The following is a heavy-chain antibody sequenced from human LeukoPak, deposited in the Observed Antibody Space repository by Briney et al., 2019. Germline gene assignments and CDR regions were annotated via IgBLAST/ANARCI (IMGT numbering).Heavy chain of an antibody. D-gene: IGHD1-26*01. CDR3: ARTIVGAALDY. CDR1: GFTFSSYS. V-gene: IGHV3-48*01. J-gene: IGHJ4*02. CDR2: ISSSSSTI. Sequence: GGSLRLSCAASGFTFSSYSMNWVRQAPGKGLEWVSYISSSSSTIYYADSVKGRFTISRDNAKNSLYLQMNSLRAEDTAVYYCARTIVGAALDYWGQGTLVTVSS.